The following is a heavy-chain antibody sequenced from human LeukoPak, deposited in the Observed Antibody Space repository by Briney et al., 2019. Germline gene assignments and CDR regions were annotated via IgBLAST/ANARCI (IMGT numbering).Heavy chain of an antibody. J-gene: IGHJ4*02. CDR2: IYYSGST. CDR3: ASESSESLGRYFDY. D-gene: IGHD3-22*01. Sequence: SQTLSLTCTVSGGSISSGGYYWSWIRQHPGKGLEWIVYIYYSGSTYYNPSLKSRVTISVDTSKNQFSLKLSSVTAADTAVYYCASESSESLGRYFDYWGQGTLVTVSS. V-gene: IGHV4-31*03. CDR1: GGSISSGGYY.